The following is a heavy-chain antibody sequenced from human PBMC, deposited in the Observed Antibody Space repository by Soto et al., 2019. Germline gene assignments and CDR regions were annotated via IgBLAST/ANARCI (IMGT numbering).Heavy chain of an antibody. CDR3: ARNAYSGSYPLLFDY. J-gene: IGHJ4*02. Sequence: QVQLVQSGAEVKKPGSSVKVSCKASGGTFSSYAISWVRQAPGQGLEWMGGIIPIFGTANYAQKFQGRVTIXXDXSXXTAYMELSSLRSEDTAVYYCARNAYSGSYPLLFDYWGQGTLVTVSS. CDR1: GGTFSSYA. D-gene: IGHD1-26*01. CDR2: IIPIFGTA. V-gene: IGHV1-69*12.